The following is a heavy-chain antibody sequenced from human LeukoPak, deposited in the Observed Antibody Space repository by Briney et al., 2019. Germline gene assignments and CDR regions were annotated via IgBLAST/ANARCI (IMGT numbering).Heavy chain of an antibody. CDR2: IFYSGTT. J-gene: IGHJ4*02. CDR3: ARYGAPFDS. CDR1: GGPISSGGYY. V-gene: IGHV4-31*03. Sequence: SQTLSLTCTVSGGPISSGGYYWSWIRQHPGKGLEFIGYIFYSGTTYYNPSLKSRVSNSLDTSLNQFSLKVISVTAADTAVYYCARYGAPFDSWGQGTLVTVSS. D-gene: IGHD4-17*01.